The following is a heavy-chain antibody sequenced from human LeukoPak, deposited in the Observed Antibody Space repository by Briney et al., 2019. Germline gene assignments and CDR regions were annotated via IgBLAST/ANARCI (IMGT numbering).Heavy chain of an antibody. CDR1: GFTFSTYA. V-gene: IGHV3-23*01. CDR3: ARPRIVGARGVYY. J-gene: IGHJ4*02. Sequence: GGSLRLSCAASGFTFSTYAMYWVRQAPGKGLEWVSTISNSGGATFYADSVKGRFTISRDNAKNTLYLQMNSLRAEDTAVYYCARPRIVGARGVYYWGQGTLVTVSS. D-gene: IGHD1-26*01. CDR2: ISNSGGAT.